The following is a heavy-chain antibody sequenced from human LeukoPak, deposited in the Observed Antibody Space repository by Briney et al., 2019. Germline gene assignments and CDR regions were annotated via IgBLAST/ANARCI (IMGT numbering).Heavy chain of an antibody. CDR2: ISYDGSNK. D-gene: IGHD6-19*01. V-gene: IGHV3-30*04. CDR3: ARDLRSSGWYPHWFDP. CDR1: GFTFRSYA. J-gene: IGHJ5*02. Sequence: PGGGLRISFAASGFTFRSYAMYWVGQGPGQGGEGVGGISYDGSNKYYADSVKGRFTISRDNSKNTLYLQMNSLRAEDTAVYYCARDLRSSGWYPHWFDPWGQGTLVTVSS.